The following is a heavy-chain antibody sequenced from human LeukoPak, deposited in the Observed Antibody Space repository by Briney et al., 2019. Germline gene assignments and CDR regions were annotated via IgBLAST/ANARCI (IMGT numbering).Heavy chain of an antibody. V-gene: IGHV3-74*01. CDR3: STQRGGSPGDY. CDR2: INSDGSST. CDR1: GLTFSSNW. D-gene: IGHD6-25*01. J-gene: IGHJ4*02. Sequence: PGGSLGLSCATSGLTFSSNWMHWVRQAPGKGLVWVSRINSDGSSTIYADSVKGRFTISRDNANNTLYLQMNSLRAEDTAVYYCSTQRGGSPGDYWGQGALVTVSS.